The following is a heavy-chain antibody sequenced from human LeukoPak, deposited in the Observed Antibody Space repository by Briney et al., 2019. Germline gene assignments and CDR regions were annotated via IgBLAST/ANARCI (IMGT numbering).Heavy chain of an antibody. V-gene: IGHV4-59*05. CDR1: GGSISSYY. J-gene: IGHJ5*02. CDR2: IYYSGST. CDR3: ARLSTGITGTGGWFDP. Sequence: SETLSLTCTVSGGSISSYYWTWIRQPPGKGLEWIGSIYYSGSTYYNPSLKSRVTISVDTSKNQFSLKLSSVTAADTAVYYCARLSTGITGTGGWFDPWGQGTLVTVSS. D-gene: IGHD1-7*01.